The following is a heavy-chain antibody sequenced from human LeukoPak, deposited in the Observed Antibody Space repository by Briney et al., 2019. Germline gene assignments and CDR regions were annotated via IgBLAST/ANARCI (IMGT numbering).Heavy chain of an antibody. CDR3: TRPEYYYDSSGYRD. CDR2: IRSKANSYAT. V-gene: IGHV3-73*01. Sequence: PGGSLRLSCAASGFTFSGSAMHWVRQASGKGLEWVGRIRSKANSYATAHAASVKGRFTISRDDSKNTAYLQMNSLKTEDTAVYYCTRPEYYYDSSGYRDWGQGTLVTVSS. CDR1: GFTFSGSA. J-gene: IGHJ4*02. D-gene: IGHD3-22*01.